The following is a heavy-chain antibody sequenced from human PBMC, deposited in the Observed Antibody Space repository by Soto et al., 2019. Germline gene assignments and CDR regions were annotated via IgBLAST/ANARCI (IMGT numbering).Heavy chain of an antibody. J-gene: IGHJ6*03. Sequence: PSETLSLTCTVSGGSISSGGYYWSWIRQHPGKGLEWIGYIYYSGSTYYNPSLKSRVTISVDTSKNQFSLKLSSVTAADTAVYYCARQEGRIFGVVPTRSYYMDVWGKGTTVTVSS. V-gene: IGHV4-31*03. D-gene: IGHD3-3*01. CDR2: IYYSGST. CDR1: GGSISSGGYY. CDR3: ARQEGRIFGVVPTRSYYMDV.